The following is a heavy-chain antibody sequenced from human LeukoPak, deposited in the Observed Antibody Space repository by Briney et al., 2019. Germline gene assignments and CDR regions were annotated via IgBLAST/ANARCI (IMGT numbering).Heavy chain of an antibody. Sequence: PGGSLRLSCAASGFTFSSYGMSWVRQAPGKGLEWVSSISSSSSYIYYADSVKGRFTISRDNAKNLLYLQMNSLRAEDTAVYYCARDREADGFDYWGQGTLVTVSP. V-gene: IGHV3-21*01. CDR1: GFTFSSYG. D-gene: IGHD5-24*01. CDR3: ARDREADGFDY. J-gene: IGHJ4*02. CDR2: ISSSSSYI.